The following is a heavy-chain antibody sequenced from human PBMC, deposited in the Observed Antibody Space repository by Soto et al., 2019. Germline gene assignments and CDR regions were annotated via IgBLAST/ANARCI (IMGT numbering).Heavy chain of an antibody. V-gene: IGHV1-2*04. CDR2: INPNGGVT. J-gene: IGHJ6*03. D-gene: IGHD5-12*01. Sequence: QVQLVQSGAEVRKPGASVTVSCRSSGDSFNDYYIHWVRQAPGQGFEWMGWINPNGGVTKYAQKFQGWGSMTRDTSIRTVYMQLSRLRSADTAVYYCARESGGATATLDYYYFYMDVWGTGTTVTVSS. CDR1: GDSFNDYY. CDR3: ARESGGATATLDYYYFYMDV.